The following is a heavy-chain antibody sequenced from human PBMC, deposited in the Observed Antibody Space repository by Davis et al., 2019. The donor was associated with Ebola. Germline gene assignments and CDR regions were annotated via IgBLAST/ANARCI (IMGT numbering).Heavy chain of an antibody. CDR3: AKGAATALPSWFDP. CDR2: ISYGGSNK. V-gene: IGHV3-30*18. CDR1: GFTFSSYG. D-gene: IGHD1-1*01. Sequence: GESLKISCAASGFTFSSYGMHWVRQAPGKGLEWVAVISYGGSNKYYADSVKGRFTISRDNSKNTLYLQMNSLRAEDTAVYYCAKGAATALPSWFDPWGQGTLVTVSS. J-gene: IGHJ5*02.